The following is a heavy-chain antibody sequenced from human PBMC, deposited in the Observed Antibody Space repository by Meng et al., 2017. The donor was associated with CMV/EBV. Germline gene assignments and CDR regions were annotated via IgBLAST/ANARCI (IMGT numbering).Heavy chain of an antibody. CDR3: AKAPVVVTVIRIGFFDY. D-gene: IGHD2-21*02. Sequence: FNISSYGMHGVRQAPGKGLEWVAVISSDGSNKYYADSVKGRFTISRDNSKNTVYLQMNRLRAEDTAVYYCAKAPVVVTVIRIGFFDYWGQGTLVTVSS. J-gene: IGHJ4*02. V-gene: IGHV3-30*18. CDR1: FNISSYG. CDR2: ISSDGSNK.